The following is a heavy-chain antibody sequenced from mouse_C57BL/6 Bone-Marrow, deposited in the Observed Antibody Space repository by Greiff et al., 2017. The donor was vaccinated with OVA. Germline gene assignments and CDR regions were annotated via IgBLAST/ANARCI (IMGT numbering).Heavy chain of an antibody. CDR2: ISLKSDNSAS. Sequence: EVQLVESGGGLVQPGGSMKLSCVASGFTFSNYWMNWVRQSPEKGLEWVAQISLKSDNSASHYAVSVKGRFTITRDDTESSVYLQMNNLRAEDTGIYYGTDGIDYYGSSSYYFDYWGQGTTLTVSS. V-gene: IGHV6-3*01. CDR3: TDGIDYYGSSSYYFDY. J-gene: IGHJ2*01. D-gene: IGHD1-1*01. CDR1: GFTFSNYW.